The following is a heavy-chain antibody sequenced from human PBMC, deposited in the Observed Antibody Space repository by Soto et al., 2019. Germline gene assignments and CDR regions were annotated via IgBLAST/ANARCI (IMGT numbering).Heavy chain of an antibody. V-gene: IGHV2-26*01. CDR3: ARIREDMVRGVILLYYFDY. CDR2: IFSNDEK. D-gene: IGHD3-10*01. CDR1: GFSLSNARMG. Sequence: GSGPTLVNPTETLTLTCTVSGFSLSNARMGVSWIRQPPGKALEWLAHIFSNDEKSYSTSLKSRLTISKDTSKSQVVLTMTNMDPVDTATYYCARIREDMVRGVILLYYFDYWGQGTLVTVSS. J-gene: IGHJ4*02.